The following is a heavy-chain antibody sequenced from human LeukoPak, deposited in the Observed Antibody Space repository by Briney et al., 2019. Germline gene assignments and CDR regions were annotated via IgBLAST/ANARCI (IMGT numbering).Heavy chain of an antibody. Sequence: PGGSLRLSCAASGFTFSSYEMNWVRQAPGKGLEWVSYISSTGSTIYYADSVKGRFTISRDNAKNSLYLQMNSLRAEDTAVYYCARGRTYYDILTGYYYYYYMVVWGKGTTVTISS. V-gene: IGHV3-48*03. CDR1: GFTFSSYE. CDR3: ARGRTYYDILTGYYYYYYMVV. D-gene: IGHD3-9*01. J-gene: IGHJ6*03. CDR2: ISSTGSTI.